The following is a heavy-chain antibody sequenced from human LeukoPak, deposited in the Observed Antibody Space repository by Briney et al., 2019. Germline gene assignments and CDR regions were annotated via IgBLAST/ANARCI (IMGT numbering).Heavy chain of an antibody. CDR3: ARDWRYYYDSSGYDAFDI. J-gene: IGHJ3*02. D-gene: IGHD3-22*01. V-gene: IGHV4-4*07. CDR1: GGSISSYY. CDR2: IYTSGST. Sequence: SETLSLTCSVSGGSISSYYWSWIRQPAGKGLEWIGRIYTSGSTNYNPSLKSRVTMSVDTSKYRFSLKLSSVTAADTAVYYCARDWRYYYDSSGYDAFDIWGQGTMVTVSS.